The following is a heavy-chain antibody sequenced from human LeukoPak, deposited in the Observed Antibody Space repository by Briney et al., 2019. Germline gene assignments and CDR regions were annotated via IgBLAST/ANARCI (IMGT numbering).Heavy chain of an antibody. J-gene: IGHJ4*02. Sequence: ASVKVSCKTSGYTFTSYYMHWMRQAPGQGLEWVGMINPNGGGTSSAQKFQGRVTMTRDTSTSTVYMDLSSLRSEHTAIHYCARRGRCIRNSCHLQYWGQGTLVTVSS. V-gene: IGHV1-46*03. CDR3: ARRGRCIRNSCHLQY. CDR2: INPNGGGT. D-gene: IGHD2-2*01. CDR1: GYTFTSYY.